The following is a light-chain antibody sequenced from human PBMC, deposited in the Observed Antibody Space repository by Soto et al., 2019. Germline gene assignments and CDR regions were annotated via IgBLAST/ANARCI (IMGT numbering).Light chain of an antibody. J-gene: IGKJ1*01. CDR2: AAS. CDR1: QDISSH. CDR3: LQLNSLPPT. V-gene: IGKV1-9*01. Sequence: DIQLTQSPSFLSASVGDRVTITCRASQDISSHLVWFQQEPGKAPKLLIYAASTLQSGVPSRFTGVGAGTEFTLKISSLQPEDFATYYCLQLNSLPPTFGEGTKVETK.